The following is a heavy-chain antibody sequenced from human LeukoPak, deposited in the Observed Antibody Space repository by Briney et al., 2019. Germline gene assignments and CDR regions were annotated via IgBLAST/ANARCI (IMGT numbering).Heavy chain of an antibody. Sequence: ASVKVSCKASGYTFTNYGISWVRQAPGQGLEWMGWISAHNGNTSYVQKVQGRVTMTTDTSTSTAYMELRSLRFDDTAVYYCARDQSVRLLQTSSTYFKHVFAIWGQGSMVTVSS. CDR3: ARDQSVRLLQTSSTYFKHVFAI. V-gene: IGHV1-18*01. D-gene: IGHD6-13*01. CDR1: GYTFTNYG. CDR2: ISAHNGNT. J-gene: IGHJ3*02.